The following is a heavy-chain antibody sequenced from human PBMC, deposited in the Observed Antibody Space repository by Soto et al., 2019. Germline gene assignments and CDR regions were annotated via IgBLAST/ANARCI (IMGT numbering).Heavy chain of an antibody. V-gene: IGHV4-61*01. Sequence: SETLSLTCTVSGGSVSSGSYYWSWIRQPTGKGLEWIGFIDYSGRNNSSPSLKSRATISVDTSKNSFSLKVNSVTAAGAAEYYCACDDRGATRYYFEYWGQGTLVTVSS. CDR1: GGSVSSGSYY. D-gene: IGHD1-26*01. J-gene: IGHJ4*02. CDR2: IDYSGRN. CDR3: ACDDRGATRYYFEY.